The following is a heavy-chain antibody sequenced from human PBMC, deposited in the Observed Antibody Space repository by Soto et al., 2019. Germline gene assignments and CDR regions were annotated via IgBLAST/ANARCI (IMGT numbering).Heavy chain of an antibody. V-gene: IGHV4-59*08. CDR3: ARRGYFDY. Sequence: SETLSLTCTVSGGSISSYYWSWIRQPPGKGLEWIGYIYYSGSTNYNPSLKSRVTISVDTSKNQFSLKLSSVTAADTAVYYCARRGYFDYWGQGTLVTVSS. J-gene: IGHJ4*02. CDR1: GGSISSYY. CDR2: IYYSGST.